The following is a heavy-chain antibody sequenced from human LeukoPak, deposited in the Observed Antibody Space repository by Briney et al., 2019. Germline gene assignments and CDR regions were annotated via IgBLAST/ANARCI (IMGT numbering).Heavy chain of an antibody. D-gene: IGHD2-15*01. CDR2: INPNSDGT. V-gene: IGHV1-2*02. CDR1: GYTFTGYY. Sequence: ASVKVSCKACGYTFTGYYMHWVRQAPGQGLEWMGWINPNSDGTNYAHKFQGRVTMTRDTSISTAKMELCRRRYEERAVYYCARGGGIVVVVAATLTWGQAPLVTVSS. J-gene: IGHJ4*02. CDR3: ARGGGIVVVVAATLT.